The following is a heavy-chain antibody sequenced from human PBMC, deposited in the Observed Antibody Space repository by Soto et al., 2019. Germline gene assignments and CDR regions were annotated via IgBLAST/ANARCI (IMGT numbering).Heavy chain of an antibody. CDR1: GFTFSSYG. J-gene: IGHJ4*02. Sequence: HPGGSLRLSCAASGFTFSSYGMHWVRQAPGKGLEWVAVISYDGSNKYYADSVKGRFTISRDNSKNTLHLQMNSLRAEDTAVYYCAKRDFSSGCYRFDYWGQGTLVTVSS. D-gene: IGHD6-19*01. V-gene: IGHV3-30*18. CDR3: AKRDFSSGCYRFDY. CDR2: ISYDGSNK.